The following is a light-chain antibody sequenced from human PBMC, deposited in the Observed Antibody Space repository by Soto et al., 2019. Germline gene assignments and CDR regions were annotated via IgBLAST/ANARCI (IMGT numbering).Light chain of an antibody. CDR1: QDINNF. Sequence: DIQMTQSPSSLSASVGDSVTISCQASQDINNFLNWYQQKPGKPPQLLIYDASTLEKGVPSRFSGAGSGADFSFTISRLQPEDIGTYFCQQYENVPTFGQGTKVEI. J-gene: IGKJ2*01. V-gene: IGKV1-33*01. CDR2: DAS. CDR3: QQYENVPT.